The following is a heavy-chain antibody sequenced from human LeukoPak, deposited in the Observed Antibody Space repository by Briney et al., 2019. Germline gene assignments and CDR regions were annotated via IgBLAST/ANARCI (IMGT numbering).Heavy chain of an antibody. CDR2: FDPQDGET. CDR3: ARVRGGSRTYYYYMDV. CDR1: GYTLTEIS. Sequence: ASVKVSCKVSGYTLTEISLHWVRQAPGKGLEWMGCFDPQDGETIYAQKFQGRVTMTRNTSISTAYMELSSLRSEDTAVYYCARVRGGSRTYYYYMDVWGKGATVTISS. V-gene: IGHV1-24*01. D-gene: IGHD2-15*01. J-gene: IGHJ6*03.